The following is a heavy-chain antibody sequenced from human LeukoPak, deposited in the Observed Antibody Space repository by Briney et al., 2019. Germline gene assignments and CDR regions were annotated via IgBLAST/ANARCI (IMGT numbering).Heavy chain of an antibody. CDR1: GFRLSSYA. J-gene: IGHJ4*02. CDR3: AKRGTTWDLDY. Sequence: PGGSLRLSCGASGFRLSSYAMHWVRQAPGKGLEWVAVISYDGNTIYYGDSVKGRFTISRDYSKNTLHLQMNSLRAEDTAVYYCAKRGTTWDLDYWGQGTLVTVSS. CDR2: ISYDGNTI. V-gene: IGHV3-33*06. D-gene: IGHD3-16*01.